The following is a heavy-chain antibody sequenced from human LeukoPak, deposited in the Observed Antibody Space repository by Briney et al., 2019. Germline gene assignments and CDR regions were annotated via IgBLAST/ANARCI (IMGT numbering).Heavy chain of an antibody. CDR3: ARDMEMATISGFDY. Sequence: GGSLRLSCAASGFTFSTYWMHWVRQAPGKGLVWVSRINGDGSSTTYADSVKGRFTISRDNAKNTLYLQMNSLRAEDTAVYYCARDMEMATISGFDYWGQGTLVTVSS. CDR1: GFTFSTYW. CDR2: INGDGSST. D-gene: IGHD5-24*01. J-gene: IGHJ4*02. V-gene: IGHV3-74*03.